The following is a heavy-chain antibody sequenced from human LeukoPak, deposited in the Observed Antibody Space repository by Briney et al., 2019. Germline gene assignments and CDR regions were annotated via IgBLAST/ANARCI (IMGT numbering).Heavy chain of an antibody. J-gene: IGHJ4*02. CDR3: ARGGIQVSGIDEFDY. V-gene: IGHV3-13*01. D-gene: IGHD6-19*01. CDR2: ISIRGDT. Sequence: GGSLRLSCAASGFTFIDYDMHWVRQVVGKGLEWVSAISIRGDTHYSGSVKGRFTIYRENAESSLYLQMNSLRAEDTAVYYCARGGIQVSGIDEFDYWGQGPLVTVSS. CDR1: GFTFIDYD.